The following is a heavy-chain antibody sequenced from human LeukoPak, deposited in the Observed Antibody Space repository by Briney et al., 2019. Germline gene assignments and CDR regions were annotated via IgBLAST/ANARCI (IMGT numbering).Heavy chain of an antibody. Sequence: GGSLRLSCAASGFTFSSHAMHWVRQAPGKGLEWVAVISYDGSNKYYADSVRGRFTISRDNSKNTLYLQMNSLRAEDTAVYYCAGETAGGDFDYWGQGTLVTVSS. J-gene: IGHJ4*02. CDR1: GFTFSSHA. D-gene: IGHD2-21*01. CDR3: AGETAGGDFDY. V-gene: IGHV3-30-3*01. CDR2: ISYDGSNK.